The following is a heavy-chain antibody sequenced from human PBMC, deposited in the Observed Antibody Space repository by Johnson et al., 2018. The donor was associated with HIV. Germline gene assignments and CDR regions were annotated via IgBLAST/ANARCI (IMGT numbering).Heavy chain of an antibody. Sequence: QVLLVESGGGVVQPGRSLRLSCAASGLTFSSYAMHWVRQAPGKGLEWVAVISYDGSNKYYADSVKGRFTISRDNSKNTLYLQMNSLRAEDTAVYYCARDRRALLPLYAFDIWGQGTMVTVSS. CDR3: ARDRRALLPLYAFDI. D-gene: IGHD1-26*01. J-gene: IGHJ3*02. CDR2: ISYDGSNK. CDR1: GLTFSSYA. V-gene: IGHV3-30*04.